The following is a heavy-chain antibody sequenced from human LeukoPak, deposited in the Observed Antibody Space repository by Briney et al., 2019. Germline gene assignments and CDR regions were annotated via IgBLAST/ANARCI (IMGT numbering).Heavy chain of an antibody. CDR2: ISTSGSTI. D-gene: IGHD6-13*01. CDR1: GFTFSNYA. Sequence: GGSLRLSCAASGFTFSNYAMGWVRQAPGKGLEWVSYISTSGSTIYYADSVKGRFTISRDNAKNSLYLQMNSLRAEDTAVYYCARALPNSWYFFDYWGQGTLVTVSS. CDR3: ARALPNSWYFFDY. J-gene: IGHJ4*02. V-gene: IGHV3-48*03.